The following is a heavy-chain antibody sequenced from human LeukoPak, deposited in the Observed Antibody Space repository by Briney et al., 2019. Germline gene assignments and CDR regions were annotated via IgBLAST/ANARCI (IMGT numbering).Heavy chain of an antibody. Sequence: ASVKVSCKASGGTFSSYAISWVRQAPGQGLEWMGRIIPILGIANYAQKFQGRVTITADKSTSTAYMELSSLRSEDTAVYYCAREPPLLYSGYDLNAFDIWGQGTMVTVSS. V-gene: IGHV1-69*04. CDR1: GGTFSSYA. D-gene: IGHD5-12*01. CDR2: IIPILGIA. CDR3: AREPPLLYSGYDLNAFDI. J-gene: IGHJ3*02.